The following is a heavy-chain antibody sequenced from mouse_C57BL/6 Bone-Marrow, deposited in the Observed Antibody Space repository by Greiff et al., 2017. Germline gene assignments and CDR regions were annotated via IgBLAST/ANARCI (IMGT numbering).Heavy chain of an antibody. D-gene: IGHD1-1*01. CDR2: LYPGSGST. Sequence: VQLQQPGAELVKPGASVKMSCKASGYTFTSYWITWVKQRPGQGLEWIGDLYPGSGSTNYNEKFKSKATLTVDTSSSTAYMQLSSLTSEDSAVYYCARYSDYYGSSYGYFDVWGTGTTVTVSS. CDR3: ARYSDYYGSSYGYFDV. J-gene: IGHJ1*03. V-gene: IGHV1-55*01. CDR1: GYTFTSYW.